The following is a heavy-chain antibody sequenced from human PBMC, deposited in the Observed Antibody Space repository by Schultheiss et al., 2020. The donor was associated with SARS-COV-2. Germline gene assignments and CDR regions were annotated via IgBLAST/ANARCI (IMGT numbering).Heavy chain of an antibody. CDR1: GFTFSSYS. V-gene: IGHV3-21*01. CDR2: ISSSSSYI. D-gene: IGHD3-9*01. J-gene: IGHJ6*02. CDR3: ARDKADWLLSYYYYGMDV. Sequence: GGSLRLSCAASGFTFSSYSMNWVCQAPGKGLEWVSSISSSSSYIYYADSVKGRFTISRDNAKNSLYLQMNSLRAEDTAVYYCARDKADWLLSYYYYGMDVWGQGTTVTVSS.